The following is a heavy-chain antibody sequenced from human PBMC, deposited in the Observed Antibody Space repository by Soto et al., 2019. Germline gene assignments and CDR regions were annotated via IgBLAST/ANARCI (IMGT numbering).Heavy chain of an antibody. CDR1: GGSIISGGYY. CDR3: AASCVGCGGFNYYGMDV. D-gene: IGHD2-21*01. J-gene: IGHJ6*02. Sequence: QVQLQESGPGLVKPSQTLSLTCTVSGGSIISGGYYWSWIRQHPGKGLEWIGYIYYSGSTYYNPSFKSRVTTSVDTSKNRCALKLSSVTAADTAVYYCAASCVGCGGFNYYGMDVWGQRTTVTVSS. V-gene: IGHV4-31*03. CDR2: IYYSGST.